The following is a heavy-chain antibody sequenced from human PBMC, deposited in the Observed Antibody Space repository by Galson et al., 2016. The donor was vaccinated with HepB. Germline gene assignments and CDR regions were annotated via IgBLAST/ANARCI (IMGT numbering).Heavy chain of an antibody. CDR1: GASFSGYY. D-gene: IGHD6-25*01. CDR3: ARGRLRWGIIAAATHKVHAFDI. J-gene: IGHJ3*02. CDR2: ISYSGST. Sequence: SETLSLTCAVYGASFSGYYWSWIRQPPGKGLEWIGEISYSGSTNYNPSLKSRVTISVDASKNQFSLKLSSVTAADTAVYYCARGRLRWGIIAAATHKVHAFDIWGQGTMVTVSS. V-gene: IGHV4-34*01.